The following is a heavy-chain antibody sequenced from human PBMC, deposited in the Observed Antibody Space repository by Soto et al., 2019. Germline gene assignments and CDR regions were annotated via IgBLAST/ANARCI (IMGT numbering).Heavy chain of an antibody. CDR3: ARDGGRHSGGIDY. Sequence: QVQLVQSGAEVKKPGSSVKVSCKASGGTFSSYSINWVRQAPGQGLEWMGEIIPIFGTANYAQKVQGRVTITADESTSTAYMELSSLRSEDTAVYYCARDGGRHSGGIDYWXQGTLVTVSS. V-gene: IGHV1-69*01. J-gene: IGHJ4*02. D-gene: IGHD1-26*01. CDR1: GGTFSSYS. CDR2: IIPIFGTA.